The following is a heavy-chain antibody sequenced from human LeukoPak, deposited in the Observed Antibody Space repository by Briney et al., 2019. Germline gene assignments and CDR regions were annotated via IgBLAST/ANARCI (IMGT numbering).Heavy chain of an antibody. V-gene: IGHV1-2*02. J-gene: IGHJ4*02. CDR3: ARSRIAAAGTSPQGY. CDR1: GYTFTGYY. Sequence: GASVKVSCKASGYTFTGYYMHWVRQAPGQGLEWMGWINPNSGGTNYAQKFQGRVTMTRDTSISTAYMELSRLRSDDTAVYYCARSRIAAAGTSPQGYWGQGTLVTVSS. D-gene: IGHD6-13*01. CDR2: INPNSGGT.